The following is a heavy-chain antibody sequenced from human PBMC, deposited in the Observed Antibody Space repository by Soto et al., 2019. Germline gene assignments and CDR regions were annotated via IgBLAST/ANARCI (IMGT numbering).Heavy chain of an antibody. Sequence: QVQLVESGGGVVQPGRSLRLSCVASGFTFSSYAMHWVRQAPGKGLEWVAVISYDGSNKYSADSVKGRFTSSRDNSKNTLYLQMNSLRAEDTAVYYCARAESGWWKDAFALWGQGTIVTVSS. CDR3: ARAESGWWKDAFAL. D-gene: IGHD6-19*01. CDR2: ISYDGSNK. V-gene: IGHV3-30-3*01. J-gene: IGHJ3*01. CDR1: GFTFSSYA.